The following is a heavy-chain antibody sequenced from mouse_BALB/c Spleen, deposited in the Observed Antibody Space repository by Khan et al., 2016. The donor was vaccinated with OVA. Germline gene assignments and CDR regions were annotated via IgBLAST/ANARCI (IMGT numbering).Heavy chain of an antibody. CDR2: ITVKSDNSGA. CDR3: GRGGYYYGTPFDY. V-gene: IGHV13-2*02. D-gene: IGHD1-1*01. J-gene: IGHJ2*01. CDR1: GFTFSYYR. Sequence: VQLVETGGGLVRPGNSLKLSCVTSGFTFSYYRMHWLRQFPGKRLEWIAVITVKSDNSGANYAESVKGRFTISRDESKSSVYLQINRLREEDTATYYCGRGGYYYGTPFDYWGQGTTLTVSS.